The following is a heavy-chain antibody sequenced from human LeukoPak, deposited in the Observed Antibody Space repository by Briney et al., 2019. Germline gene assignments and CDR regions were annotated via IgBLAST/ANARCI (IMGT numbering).Heavy chain of an antibody. CDR2: ISYDGSNK. D-gene: IGHD3-10*01. CDR3: AKGLINWAPFTEGKYYYGSGSHYYGMDV. J-gene: IGHJ6*02. CDR1: GFTFSSYG. Sequence: GGSLRLSCAASGFTFSSYGMHWVRQAPGKGLEWVAVISYDGSNKYYADSVKGRFTISRDNSKNTLYLQMNSLRAEDTAVYYCAKGLINWAPFTEGKYYYGSGSHYYGMDVWGQGTTVTVSS. V-gene: IGHV3-30*18.